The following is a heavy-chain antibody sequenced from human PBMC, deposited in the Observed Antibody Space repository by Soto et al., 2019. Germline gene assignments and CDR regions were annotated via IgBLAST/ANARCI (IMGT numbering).Heavy chain of an antibody. CDR2: INSDGSST. CDR1: GFTFSSYW. V-gene: IGHV3-74*01. J-gene: IGHJ3*02. Sequence: GGSLRLSCVASGFTFSSYWMHWVRQAPGKGLVWVSRINSDGSSTSYADSVKGRFTISRDNAKNTLYLQMNSLRAEDTAVYYCWRTVVATGRDAFDIWGQGTMVTVSS. CDR3: WRTVVATGRDAFDI. D-gene: IGHD5-12*01.